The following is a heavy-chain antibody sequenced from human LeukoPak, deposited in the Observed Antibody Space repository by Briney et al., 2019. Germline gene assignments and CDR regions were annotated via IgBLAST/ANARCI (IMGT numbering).Heavy chain of an antibody. D-gene: IGHD5-24*01. V-gene: IGHV1-8*01. CDR2: MNPNSGNT. CDR1: RYTFTSYG. Sequence: ASVKVSCKASRYTFTSYGISWVRQATGQGLEWLGWMNPNSGNTGYAQKFQGRVTMTRNTSISTAYMELSSLRSEDTAMYYCARAELRWLQKDLGDYWGQGTPVTVSS. CDR3: ARAELRWLQKDLGDY. J-gene: IGHJ4*02.